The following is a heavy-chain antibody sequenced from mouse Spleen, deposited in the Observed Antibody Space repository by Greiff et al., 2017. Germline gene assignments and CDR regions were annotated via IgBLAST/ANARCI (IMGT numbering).Heavy chain of an antibody. J-gene: IGHJ2*01. CDR1: GFSLTSYG. D-gene: IGHD3-3*01. Sequence: VKLEESGPGLVQPSQSLSITCTVSGFSLTSYGVHWVRQSPGKGLEWLGVIWSGGSTDYNAAFISRLGISKDNSKSQVFFKMNSLQANDTAIYYCARNGLGFYFDYWGQGTTLTVSS. CDR3: ARNGLGFYFDY. CDR2: IWSGGST. V-gene: IGHV2-2*02.